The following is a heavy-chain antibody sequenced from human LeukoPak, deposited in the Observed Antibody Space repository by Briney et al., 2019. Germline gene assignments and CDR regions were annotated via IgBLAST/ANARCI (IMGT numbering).Heavy chain of an antibody. CDR2: INSDGSST. CDR1: GFTFSSYW. D-gene: IGHD1-1*01. J-gene: IGHJ3*02. Sequence: PGGSLRLSCAASGFTFSSYWMHWVRHAPGKGLVWVSRINSDGSSTSYADSVNGRFTISRDNAKNTLYLQMNSLRAEDTAVYYCARMQLDHDAFDIWGQGTMVTVSS. CDR3: ARMQLDHDAFDI. V-gene: IGHV3-74*01.